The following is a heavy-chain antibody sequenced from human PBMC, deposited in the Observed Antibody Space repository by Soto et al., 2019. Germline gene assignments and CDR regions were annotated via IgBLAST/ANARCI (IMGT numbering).Heavy chain of an antibody. CDR2: IYPSVSS. CDR3: AREKVGTTFFDN. Sequence: SETLSLTCNVSGFAISRGYYWSWVRQPPGKGLEWIGSIYPSVSSYHNPSLESRLTLSIDTSKNQFTLKLASVTAADTALYYCAREKVGTTFFDNWGQGIQVTVSS. CDR1: GFAISRGYY. V-gene: IGHV4-38-2*02. J-gene: IGHJ4*02. D-gene: IGHD1-1*01.